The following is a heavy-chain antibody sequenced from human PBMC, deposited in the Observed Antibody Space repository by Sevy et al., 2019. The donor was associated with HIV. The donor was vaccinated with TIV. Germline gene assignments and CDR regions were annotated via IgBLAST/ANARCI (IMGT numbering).Heavy chain of an antibody. D-gene: IGHD3-22*01. J-gene: IGHJ4*02. CDR3: AREGQWLLFDY. CDR2: ISYDGSNK. Sequence: GGSLRLSCAASGFIFSNYGMDWVRQAPGKGLEWVAVISYDGSNKYYADSVKGRFTISRDNSKNTLYLQMNSLRAEDTAVYYCAREGQWLLFDYWGQGTLVTVSS. V-gene: IGHV3-30*03. CDR1: GFIFSNYG.